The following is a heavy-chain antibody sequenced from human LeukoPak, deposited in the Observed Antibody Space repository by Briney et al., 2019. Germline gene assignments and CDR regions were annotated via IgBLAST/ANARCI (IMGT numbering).Heavy chain of an antibody. V-gene: IGHV3-21*04. CDR2: ISSTSTYI. J-gene: IGHJ4*02. CDR3: AKGAAVGQPRDY. Sequence: GGSLRLSCAASGLTFRSYAMSWVRQAPGKGLEWVSSISSTSTYIYNADSAKGRFTVSRDNAKNSLYLQMNSLRAEDMALYYCAKGAAVGQPRDYWGQGTLVTVSS. CDR1: GLTFRSYA. D-gene: IGHD6-19*01.